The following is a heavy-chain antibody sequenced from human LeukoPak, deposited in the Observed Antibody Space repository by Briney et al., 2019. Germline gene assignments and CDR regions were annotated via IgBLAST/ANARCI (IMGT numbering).Heavy chain of an antibody. CDR3: ASERRTSGFYSGTNNPFDV. J-gene: IGHJ3*01. CDR1: GGSFSGYF. D-gene: IGHD3-22*01. V-gene: IGHV4-34*01. CDR2: INDSGIP. Sequence: SETLSLTCAVYGGSFSGYFYSWIRQPPGKGLEWIGEINDSGIPNYNPSLKSRVTISVDTSKNQFSLNLTSVTAADTAVYYCASERRTSGFYSGTNNPFDVWGPGTMVIVSS.